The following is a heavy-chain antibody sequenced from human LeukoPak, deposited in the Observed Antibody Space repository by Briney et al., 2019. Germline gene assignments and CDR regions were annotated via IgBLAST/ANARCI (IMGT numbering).Heavy chain of an antibody. CDR3: ARTGGVNAFDI. J-gene: IGHJ3*02. D-gene: IGHD2-8*02. V-gene: IGHV3-48*02. Sequence: PGGSLRLSCAASGFTFSSYTMNWVRQAPGKGLEWVSAISGSGGSTYYADSVKGRFTISRDNAKNSLYLQMSSLRDEDTAVYYCARTGGVNAFDIWGQGTMVTVSS. CDR2: ISGSGGST. CDR1: GFTFSSYT.